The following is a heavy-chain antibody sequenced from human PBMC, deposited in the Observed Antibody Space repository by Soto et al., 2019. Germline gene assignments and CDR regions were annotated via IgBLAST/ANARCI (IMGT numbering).Heavy chain of an antibody. CDR1: GCNSRSYG. CDR2: ISSSSSTI. V-gene: IGHV3-48*02. D-gene: IGHD3-3*01. Sequence: VGPLRLPCTASGCNSRSYGSHWIRKDQGKGLEWVSYISSSSSTIYYADSVKGRFTISRDNAKNSLYLQMNSLRDGDTAVYYCSRESRFLEWLSLNWFDPWGQGTLVTGSS. CDR3: SRESRFLEWLSLNWFDP. J-gene: IGHJ5*02.